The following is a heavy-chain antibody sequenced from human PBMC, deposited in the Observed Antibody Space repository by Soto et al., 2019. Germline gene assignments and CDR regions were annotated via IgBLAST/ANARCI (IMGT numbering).Heavy chain of an antibody. Sequence: GSLRLSCAASGFTFSSYGMHWVRQAPGKGLEWVAVISYDGSNKYYADSVKGRFTISRDNSKNTLYLQMNSLRAEDTAVYYCAKDLAAAGNYWGQGTLVTVSS. D-gene: IGHD6-13*01. CDR1: GFTFSSYG. CDR3: AKDLAAAGNY. CDR2: ISYDGSNK. J-gene: IGHJ4*02. V-gene: IGHV3-30*18.